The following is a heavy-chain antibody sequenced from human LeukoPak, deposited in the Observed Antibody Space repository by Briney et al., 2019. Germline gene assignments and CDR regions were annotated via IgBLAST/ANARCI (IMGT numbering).Heavy chain of an antibody. CDR2: ISSSGSTI. V-gene: IGHV3-48*04. D-gene: IGHD3-22*01. Sequence: GGSLRLSCAASGFTFSSYAMSWVRQAPGKGLEWVSYISSSGSTIYYADSVKGRFTISRDNAKNSLYLQMNSLRAEDTAVYYCARVLAYYYDSSGRDAIWGQGTMVTVSS. CDR3: ARVLAYYYDSSGRDAI. CDR1: GFTFSSYA. J-gene: IGHJ3*02.